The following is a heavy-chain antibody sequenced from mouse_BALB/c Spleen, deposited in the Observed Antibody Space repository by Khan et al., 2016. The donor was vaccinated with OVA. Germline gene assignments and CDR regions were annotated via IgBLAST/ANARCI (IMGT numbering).Heavy chain of an antibody. CDR2: TNPTNGRT. V-gene: IGHV1S81*02. J-gene: IGHJ2*01. D-gene: IGHD1-1*01. CDR3: ARIKKRVATDFDY. CDR1: GYTFTSYW. Sequence: QVQLQQPGAELVKAGASVKMSCKASGYTFTSYWMHWVKQRPGQGLEWFAETNPTNGRTYYNEKFKSKATLTVDKSSSTAYMLLSGPTFEDSAVYYCARIKKRVATDFDYGGQGTTLTVSS.